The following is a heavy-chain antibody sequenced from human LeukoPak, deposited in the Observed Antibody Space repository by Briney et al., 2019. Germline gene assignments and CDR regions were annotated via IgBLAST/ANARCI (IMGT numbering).Heavy chain of an antibody. J-gene: IGHJ6*02. CDR1: GFTFSSYS. CDR3: LAQWQSRYGMDV. D-gene: IGHD6-19*01. V-gene: IGHV3-21*01. Sequence: KSGGSLRLSCAASGFTFSSYSMNWVRQAPGKGLEWVSSISSSSSYIYYADSVKGRFTISRDNAKNSLYLQMNSLRAEDTAVYYCLAQWQSRYGMDVWGQGTTVTVSS. CDR2: ISSSSSYI.